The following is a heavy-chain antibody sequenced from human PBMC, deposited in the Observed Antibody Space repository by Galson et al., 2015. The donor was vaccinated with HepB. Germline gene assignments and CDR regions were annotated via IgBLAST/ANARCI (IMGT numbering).Heavy chain of an antibody. J-gene: IGHJ4*02. CDR2: ISGSGGST. V-gene: IGHV3-23*01. CDR3: AKDPRGGVVIMRVY. CDR1: GFTFSSYA. D-gene: IGHD3-3*01. Sequence: SLRLSCAASGFTFSSYAMHRVRQAPGKGLEWVSAISGSGGSTYYADSVKGRFTISRDNSKNTLYLQMNSLRAEDTAVYYCAKDPRGGVVIMRVYWGQGTLVTVSS.